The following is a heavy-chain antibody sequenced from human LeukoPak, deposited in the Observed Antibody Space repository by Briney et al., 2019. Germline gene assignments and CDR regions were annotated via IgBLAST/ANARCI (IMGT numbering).Heavy chain of an antibody. CDR1: GGSISSYY. J-gene: IGHJ5*02. CDR2: IYYSGST. V-gene: IGHV4-59*01. Sequence: SETLSLTCTASGGSISSYYWSWIRQPPGKGLEWIGYIYYSGSTNYNPSLKSRVTISVDTSKNQFSLKLSSVTAADTAVYYCARARGVITPDWFDPWGQGTLVTVSS. CDR3: ARARGVITPDWFDP. D-gene: IGHD3-10*01.